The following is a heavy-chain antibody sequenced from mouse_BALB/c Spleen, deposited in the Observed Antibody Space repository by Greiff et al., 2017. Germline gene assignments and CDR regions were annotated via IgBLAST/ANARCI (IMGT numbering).Heavy chain of an antibody. J-gene: IGHJ2*01. V-gene: IGHV1-54*01. CDR2: INPGSGGT. Sequence: QVQLQQSGAELVRPGTSVKVSCKASGYAFTNYLIEWVKQRPGQGLEWIGVINPGSGGTNYNEKFKGKATLTADKSSSTAYMQLSSLTSDDSAVYFCARYYYGSRRNFDYWGQGTTLTVSS. CDR1: GYAFTNYL. CDR3: ARYYYGSRRNFDY. D-gene: IGHD1-1*01.